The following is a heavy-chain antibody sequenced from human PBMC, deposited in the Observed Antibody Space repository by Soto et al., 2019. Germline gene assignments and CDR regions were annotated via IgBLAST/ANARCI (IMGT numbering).Heavy chain of an antibody. CDR3: ARLGWGDGDSDY. D-gene: IGHD2-21*01. CDR2: ILYSGTT. CDR1: GGSIDKSNYF. Sequence: HLQLQESGPGLVKPSSTLSLTCSVSGGSIDKSNYFWGWLRQPPGKWLEWIGSILYSGTTSYNSSLKSRGTISVDTSRNQFSLTLTSVTAADTAVYYCARLGWGDGDSDYWGQGTLVTVSS. V-gene: IGHV4-39*01. J-gene: IGHJ4*02.